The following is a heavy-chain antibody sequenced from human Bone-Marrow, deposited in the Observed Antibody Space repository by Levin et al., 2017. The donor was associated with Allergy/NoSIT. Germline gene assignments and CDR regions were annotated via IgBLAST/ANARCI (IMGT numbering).Heavy chain of an antibody. D-gene: IGHD3-22*01. CDR3: ASFYYDSGGSEAFDI. CDR2: INPNSGAT. V-gene: IGHV1-2*02. J-gene: IGHJ3*02. Sequence: PSASVKVSCKASGYTFTSYYLHWVRQAPVQGLEWVGWINPNSGATEYAPIFQGRVTMTRDTSINTAYMELRRLRSDDTAVYYCASFYYDSGGSEAFDIWGQGTMVTVSS. CDR1: GYTFTSYY.